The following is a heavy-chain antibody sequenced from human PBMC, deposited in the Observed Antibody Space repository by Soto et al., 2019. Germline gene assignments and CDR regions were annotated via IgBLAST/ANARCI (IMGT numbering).Heavy chain of an antibody. V-gene: IGHV4-31*03. Sequence: QVQLQESGPGLVKSSQTLSLTCSVSGGSIKSGDYYWSWVRQNSGKGLEWIGYIFHSGSTFYNPYLKSRTTISVDTSENQFSLRLSSVTAADTAVYYCARYYVSSGWTFDSWGQGIQVTVSS. D-gene: IGHD3-16*01. J-gene: IGHJ4*02. CDR3: ARYYVSSGWTFDS. CDR2: IFHSGST. CDR1: GGSIKSGDYY.